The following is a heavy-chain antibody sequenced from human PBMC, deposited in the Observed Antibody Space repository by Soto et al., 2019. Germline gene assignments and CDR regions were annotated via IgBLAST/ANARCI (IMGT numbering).Heavy chain of an antibody. CDR3: ARGAYYYDSSGLSY. Sequence: PGGSLRLSCVASGFSFSNVKMSWVRQAPGKGLEWVSYISSSSSTIYYADSVKGRFTISRDNAKNSLYLQMNSLRAEDTAVYYCARGAYYYDSSGLSYWGQGTLVTVSS. J-gene: IGHJ4*02. V-gene: IGHV3-48*01. CDR1: GFSFSNVK. D-gene: IGHD3-22*01. CDR2: ISSSSSTI.